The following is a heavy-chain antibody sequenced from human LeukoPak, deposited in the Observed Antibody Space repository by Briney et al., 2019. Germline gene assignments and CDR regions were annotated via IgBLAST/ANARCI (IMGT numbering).Heavy chain of an antibody. CDR1: GGTFSSYA. V-gene: IGHV1-69*13. CDR2: IIPIFGTA. J-gene: IGHJ6*02. CDR3: GRTGSSSYYYYYGMDV. D-gene: IGHD6-6*01. Sequence: SVKVSCKASGGTFSSYAISWVRQAPGQGLEWMGGIIPIFGTANYAQKFQGRVTITADESTSTAYMELSSLRSEDTAVYYCGRTGSSSYYYYYGMDVWGQGTTVTVSS.